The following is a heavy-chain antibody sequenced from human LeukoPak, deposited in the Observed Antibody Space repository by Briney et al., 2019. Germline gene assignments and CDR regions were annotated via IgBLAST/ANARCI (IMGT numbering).Heavy chain of an antibody. V-gene: IGHV3-49*04. Sequence: GGSLRLSCTASGFTFGEYAMSWVRQAPGKGLEWVGFIRSKAYGGTTEYAASVKGRFTISRDDSKSIAYLQMNSLKTEDTAVYYCTRDLSVWLLTFDYWGQGTLVTVSS. CDR1: GFTFGEYA. D-gene: IGHD3-9*01. CDR3: TRDLSVWLLTFDY. J-gene: IGHJ4*02. CDR2: IRSKAYGGTT.